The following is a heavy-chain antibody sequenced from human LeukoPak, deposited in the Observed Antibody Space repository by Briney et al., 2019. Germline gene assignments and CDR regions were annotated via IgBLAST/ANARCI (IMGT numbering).Heavy chain of an antibody. D-gene: IGHD3-3*01. Sequence: PGGSLRLSCAASGFTFSSYWMHWVRQAPGKGLVWVSRINSDGSSTSYADSVKGRFTISRDNAKNTLYLQMNSLRAEDTAVYYCAREHYDFWSGYSAWGGYYGTDVWGQGTTVTVSS. CDR3: AREHYDFWSGYSAWGGYYGTDV. CDR2: INSDGSST. V-gene: IGHV3-74*01. CDR1: GFTFSSYW. J-gene: IGHJ6*02.